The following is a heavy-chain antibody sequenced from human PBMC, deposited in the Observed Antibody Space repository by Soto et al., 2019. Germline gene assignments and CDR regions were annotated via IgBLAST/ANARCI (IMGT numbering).Heavy chain of an antibody. V-gene: IGHV3-23*01. J-gene: IGHJ6*04. Sequence: EVQLLESGGGLVQPGGSLRLSCAASGFTFSRYAMSWVRQPPGKGLELVSAISGSGGRTYYAASVKDRFTISRDNSKNTMYRQMNSQRAEDTAVYYCAKTRGYYDRMVPYYYYGMDVWGEGTTVTVSS. CDR1: GFTFSRYA. D-gene: IGHD3-22*01. CDR2: ISGSGGRT. CDR3: AKTRGYYDRMVPYYYYGMDV.